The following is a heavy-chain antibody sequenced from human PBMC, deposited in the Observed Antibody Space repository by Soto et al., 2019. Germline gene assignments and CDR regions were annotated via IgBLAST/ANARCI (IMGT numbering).Heavy chain of an antibody. D-gene: IGHD3-10*01. Sequence: GESLKISCKGSGYSFTSYWIGWVRQMPGKGLEWMGIIYPGDSDTRYSPSFQGQVTISADKSISTAYLQWSSLKASDTAMYYCARQGPQGRLLWFGELVGWFDPWGQGTLVTVSS. J-gene: IGHJ5*02. V-gene: IGHV5-51*01. CDR1: GYSFTSYW. CDR3: ARQGPQGRLLWFGELVGWFDP. CDR2: IYPGDSDT.